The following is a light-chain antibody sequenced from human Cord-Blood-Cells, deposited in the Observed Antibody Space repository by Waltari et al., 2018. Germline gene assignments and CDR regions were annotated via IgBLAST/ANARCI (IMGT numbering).Light chain of an antibody. Sequence: QSALTQPASVSGSPGQSITISCTGTSRDVGSYNFVSWYQQHPGKDPKLMIYEGSKRPSGVSNRFSGSKSGNTASLTISGLQAEDEADYYCCSYAGSSTWVFGGGTKLTVL. CDR2: EGS. CDR3: CSYAGSSTWV. J-gene: IGLJ3*02. V-gene: IGLV2-23*01. CDR1: SRDVGSYNF.